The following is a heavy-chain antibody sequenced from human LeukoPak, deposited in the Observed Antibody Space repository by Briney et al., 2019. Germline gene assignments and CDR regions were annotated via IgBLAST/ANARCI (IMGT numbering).Heavy chain of an antibody. Sequence: GASVKVSCKASGYTFTSYAYSWVRQAPGPGIEWMGWISANNGNTNYAQKLEGRVTMTTDNTTSKAYMEQRSMRSADPAVDYYSRGHYGDGGSWFDPWGQGTLVTVSS. CDR3: SRGHYGDGGSWFDP. CDR2: ISANNGNT. J-gene: IGHJ5*02. V-gene: IGHV1-18*01. CDR1: GYTFTSYA. D-gene: IGHD4-17*01.